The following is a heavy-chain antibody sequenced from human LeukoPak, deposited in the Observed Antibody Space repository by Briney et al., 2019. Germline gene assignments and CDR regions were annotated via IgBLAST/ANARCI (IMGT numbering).Heavy chain of an antibody. CDR2: ISSSSSTI. J-gene: IGHJ4*02. Sequence: GGSLRLSCAASGFTFSSYSMNWVRQAPGKGLERVSYISSSSSTIYYADSVKGRFTISRDNAKNSLYLQMNSLRAEDTAVYYCARDYFGIAVADWVGNYWGQGTLVTVSS. V-gene: IGHV3-48*01. CDR3: ARDYFGIAVADWVGNY. CDR1: GFTFSSYS. D-gene: IGHD6-19*01.